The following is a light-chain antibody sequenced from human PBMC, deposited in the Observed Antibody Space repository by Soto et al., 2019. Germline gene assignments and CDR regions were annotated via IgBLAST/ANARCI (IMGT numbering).Light chain of an antibody. V-gene: IGLV8-61*01. CDR3: ALLMGNGVSV. CDR2: STT. CDR1: SGSVSTANN. Sequence: QTVVTQESSFSVSPGGTVTLTCGLISGSVSTANNPNWYQQTPGQAPRTLIYSTTARSSGVPDRFSGSILGNKAALTISGAQADDESDYYCALLMGNGVSVFGTGTKLTVL. J-gene: IGLJ1*01.